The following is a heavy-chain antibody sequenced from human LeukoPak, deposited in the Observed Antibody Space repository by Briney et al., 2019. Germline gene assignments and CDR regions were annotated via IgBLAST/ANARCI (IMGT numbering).Heavy chain of an antibody. D-gene: IGHD1-26*01. Sequence: TXSLTCAIXGDSVXXNSATWTWLRQSPSRGLEWLGRTYYRSKWYNDYAVSMKSRITINPDTSKNQFSLQLNSVTPEDTAVYYCARLVGASWFDSWGQGTLVTVSS. J-gene: IGHJ5*01. V-gene: IGHV6-1*01. CDR3: ARLVGASWFDS. CDR2: TYYRSKWYN. CDR1: GDSVXXNSAT.